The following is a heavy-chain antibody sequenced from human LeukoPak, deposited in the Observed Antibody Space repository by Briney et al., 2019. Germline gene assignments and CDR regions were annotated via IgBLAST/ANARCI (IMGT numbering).Heavy chain of an antibody. Sequence: PSETLSLTCTVSGGSISSYYWSWIRQPPGKGLEWIGYIYYSGSTNYNPSLKSRVTISVDTSKNQFSLKLSSVTAADTAVYYCARVRDPAAGYYFDYWGQGTLVTVSS. CDR2: IYYSGST. V-gene: IGHV4-59*01. D-gene: IGHD6-13*01. CDR3: ARVRDPAAGYYFDY. J-gene: IGHJ4*02. CDR1: GGSISSYY.